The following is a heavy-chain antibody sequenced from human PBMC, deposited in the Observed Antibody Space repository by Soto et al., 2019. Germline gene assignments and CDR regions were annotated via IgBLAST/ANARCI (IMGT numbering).Heavy chain of an antibody. Sequence: EVQLLESGGGLVQPGGSLRLSCAAPGFTFSSYAMSWVRQAPGKGLEWVSTISASGGSTYYADSVKGRFTISRDNSKNTLFLQMNSLRVEDTAVYYCARERIATGGTHEALDIWGQGTMVTVSS. CDR2: ISASGGST. CDR3: ARERIATGGTHEALDI. J-gene: IGHJ3*02. CDR1: GFTFSSYA. D-gene: IGHD6-13*01. V-gene: IGHV3-23*01.